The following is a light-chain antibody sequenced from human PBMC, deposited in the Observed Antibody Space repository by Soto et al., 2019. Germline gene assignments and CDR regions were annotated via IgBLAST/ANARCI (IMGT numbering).Light chain of an antibody. V-gene: IGKV3-11*01. CDR2: DAL. Sequence: EIVLTQSPATLSLSPGERATLSCRASQSVSSNLAWYQQKPGQAPRLLVSDALNRATGIPVRFSGSGSGTDFTLTISSLEPEDFAVYYCQQSRDWPLTFGGGTKVEIK. J-gene: IGKJ4*01. CDR1: QSVSSN. CDR3: QQSRDWPLT.